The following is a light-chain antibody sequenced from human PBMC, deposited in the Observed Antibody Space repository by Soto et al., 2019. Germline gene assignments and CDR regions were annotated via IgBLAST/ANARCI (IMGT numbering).Light chain of an antibody. CDR2: AAS. V-gene: IGKV1-39*01. CDR1: QSISGQ. J-gene: IGKJ2*01. Sequence: DIRMAQSPSSLSASVGDRVTITCRASQSISGQLNWFQQKPGKGPKLLVFAASGVQSGVPSRFSGSRSGTNFNLTISSLQPEDSATYYCQQIYSFPQTVGQGTKVDIK. CDR3: QQIYSFPQT.